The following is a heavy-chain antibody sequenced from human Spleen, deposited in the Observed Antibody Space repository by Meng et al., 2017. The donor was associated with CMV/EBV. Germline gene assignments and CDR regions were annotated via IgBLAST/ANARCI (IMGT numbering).Heavy chain of an antibody. CDR2: IKLDGSEE. Sequence: GGSLRLSCSASGFIFTSYWMSWVRQAPGKGLEWVASIKLDGSEEYYVDSVKGRFTISRDNAKNSLYLQMNSLRVEDTAVYYCGRVRKGHFYVYYGMDVWGQGATVTVSS. V-gene: IGHV3-7*01. CDR1: GFIFTSYW. J-gene: IGHJ6*02. CDR3: GRVRKGHFYVYYGMDV.